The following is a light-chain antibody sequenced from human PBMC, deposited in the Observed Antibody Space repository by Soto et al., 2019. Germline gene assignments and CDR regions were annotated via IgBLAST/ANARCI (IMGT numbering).Light chain of an antibody. CDR3: QQLRMYPST. CDR1: QSVSNNY. J-gene: IGKJ4*01. Sequence: EIVLTQSPGTLSLSPGERATLSCRASQSVSNNYLAWYQQKPGQAPRLLIYGASNRATGIPDRFSGGGSGTEFTLTISSLQSEDFAVYYCQQLRMYPSTFGGGTKVDIK. V-gene: IGKV3-20*01. CDR2: GAS.